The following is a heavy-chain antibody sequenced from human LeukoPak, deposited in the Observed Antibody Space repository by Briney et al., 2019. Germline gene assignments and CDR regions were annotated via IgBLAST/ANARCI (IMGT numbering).Heavy chain of an antibody. Sequence: ASVKVSCKASGYTFTGYYMHWVRQAPGQGLGWMGWINPNSGGTNYAQKFQGRITMTRDTSISTAYMELSRLRSDDTAVYYCARDHNEMVPAASWGQGTLVTVSS. CDR3: ARDHNEMVPAAS. V-gene: IGHV1-2*02. D-gene: IGHD2-2*01. J-gene: IGHJ4*02. CDR2: INPNSGGT. CDR1: GYTFTGYY.